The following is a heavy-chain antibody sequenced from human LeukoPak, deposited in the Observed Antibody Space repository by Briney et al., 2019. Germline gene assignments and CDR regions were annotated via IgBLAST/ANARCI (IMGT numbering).Heavy chain of an antibody. CDR3: ARRADRSRER. CDR2: IYHSGST. Sequence: PSETLSLTCAVSSYCISSGYYWGWIRQPPGKELEWSGRIYHSGSTYYNPSLKRRVTISVATPKNQFSLKLSSVSAADTAEYWFARRADRSRERWGKGTLVTVSS. V-gene: IGHV4-38-2*01. CDR1: SYCISSGYY. J-gene: IGHJ4*02. D-gene: IGHD1-26*01.